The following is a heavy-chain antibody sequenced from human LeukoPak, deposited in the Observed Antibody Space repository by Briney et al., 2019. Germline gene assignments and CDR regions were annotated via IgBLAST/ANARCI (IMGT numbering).Heavy chain of an antibody. Sequence: GGSLRLSCAASGXTVSSNYRNWVRQAPGKGPEWVSFINSGGSTYYADSVKGRFTISRDNSKNTLYLQMNSLRVEDSAVYYCARGYSSGFERWDYFDYWGQGTLVTVSS. D-gene: IGHD6-19*01. V-gene: IGHV3-53*01. CDR1: GXTVSSNY. CDR2: INSGGST. J-gene: IGHJ4*02. CDR3: ARGYSSGFERWDYFDY.